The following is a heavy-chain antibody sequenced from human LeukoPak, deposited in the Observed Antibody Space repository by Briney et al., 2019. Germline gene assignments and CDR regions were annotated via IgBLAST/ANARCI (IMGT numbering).Heavy chain of an antibody. CDR2: IYYSGGT. J-gene: IGHJ4*02. V-gene: IGHV4-39*01. Sequence: SETLFLTCTVSGGSISSSSYYWGWIRQPPWNGLEWIGSIYYSGGTYYNPSLKSRVTISVDTAKNQFSLKLSSVPAADTAVYYCARPATAMTVTTAFDSWGQGTLVTVSS. D-gene: IGHD4-17*01. CDR3: ARPATAMTVTTAFDS. CDR1: GGSISSSSYY.